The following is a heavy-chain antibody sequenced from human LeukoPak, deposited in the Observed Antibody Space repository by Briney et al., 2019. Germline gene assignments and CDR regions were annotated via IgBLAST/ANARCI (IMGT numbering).Heavy chain of an antibody. J-gene: IGHJ3*02. CDR3: ATDLYGSGSTIRGRNAFDI. CDR1: GYTLTELS. CDR2: FDPEDGET. V-gene: IGHV1-24*01. Sequence: ASVTVSCKVSGYTLTELSMHWVRQAPGKGLEWMGGFDPEDGETIYAQKFQGRVTMTEDTSTDTAYMELSSLRSEDTAAYYCATDLYGSGSTIRGRNAFDIWGQGTMVTVSS. D-gene: IGHD3-10*01.